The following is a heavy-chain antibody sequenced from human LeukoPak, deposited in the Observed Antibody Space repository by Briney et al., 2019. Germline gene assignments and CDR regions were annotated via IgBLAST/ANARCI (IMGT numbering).Heavy chain of an antibody. CDR1: GFTFSSYA. Sequence: GGSLRLSCAASGFTFSSYAMHWVRQAPGKGLEWVSSISSSGSYIYYADSVKGRFTISRDNAKNSLYLQMNTLRAEDTAVYYCARARDYYDSSGYDYWGQGTLVTVSS. V-gene: IGHV3-21*01. CDR2: ISSSGSYI. CDR3: ARARDYYDSSGYDY. D-gene: IGHD3-22*01. J-gene: IGHJ4*02.